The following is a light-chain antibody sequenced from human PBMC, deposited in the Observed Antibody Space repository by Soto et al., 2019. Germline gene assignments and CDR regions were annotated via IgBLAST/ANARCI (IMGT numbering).Light chain of an antibody. V-gene: IGLV2-18*02. CDR2: EVT. J-gene: IGLJ3*02. CDR3: SSFTTSDTWV. Sequence: QSALTQPPSVSGSPGQSVTISCTGTGSDFGRYNRVSWYQHTPGTAPKLLIYEVTNRPSGVPDRFSGSRSGNTASLTISGLQAEDDDDYYCSSFTTSDTWVLGGGTKLTVL. CDR1: GSDFGRYNR.